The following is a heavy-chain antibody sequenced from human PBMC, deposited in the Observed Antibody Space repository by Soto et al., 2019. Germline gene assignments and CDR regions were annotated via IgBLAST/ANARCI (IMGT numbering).Heavy chain of an antibody. D-gene: IGHD6-19*01. J-gene: IGHJ1*01. CDR3: AKDSTYSSGWSEYFQH. CDR1: GFTFDDYA. CDR2: ISWNSGSI. Sequence: GGSLRLSCAASGFTFDDYAMHWVRQAPGKGLEGVPGISWNSGSIGYADSVKGRFTISRDNAKNSLYLQMNSLRAEDTALYYCAKDSTYSSGWSEYFQHRGQGTLVTVSS. V-gene: IGHV3-9*01.